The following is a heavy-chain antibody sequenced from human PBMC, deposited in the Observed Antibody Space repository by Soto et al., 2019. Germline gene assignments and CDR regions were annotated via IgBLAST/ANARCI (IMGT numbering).Heavy chain of an antibody. D-gene: IGHD3-22*01. CDR1: GFTFSNAW. V-gene: IGHV3-15*07. CDR3: TTDPPPVVGITPWGY. CDR2: IKSKTDGGTT. J-gene: IGHJ4*02. Sequence: EVQLVESGGGLVKPGGSLRLSCAASGFTFSNAWMNWVRQAPGKGLEWVGRIKSKTDGGTTDYAAPVKGRFTISRDDSKNTLYLQMNSLKTEDTAVYYFTTDPPPVVGITPWGYWGQGTLVTVSS.